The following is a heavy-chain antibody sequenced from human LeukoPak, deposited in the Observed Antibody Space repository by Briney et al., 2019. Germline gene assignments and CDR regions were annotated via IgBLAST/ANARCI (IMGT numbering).Heavy chain of an antibody. V-gene: IGHV4-34*01. CDR1: GGSFSGYY. CDR2: INHSGST. J-gene: IGHJ6*02. Sequence: SETLSLTCAVYGGSFSGYYWSWIRQPPGKGLEWIGEINHSGSTNYNPSLKSRVTISVDTSKNQFSLKLSSVTAADTAVYYCARALADLNYYYYGMDVWGQGTTVTVSS. CDR3: ARALADLNYYYYGMDV.